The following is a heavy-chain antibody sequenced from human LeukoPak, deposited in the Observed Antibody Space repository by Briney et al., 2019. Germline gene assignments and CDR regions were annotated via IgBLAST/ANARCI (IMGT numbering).Heavy chain of an antibody. CDR1: GYSLSSGYY. CDR2: NYHRGST. J-gene: IGHJ5*02. CDR3: ARASIFGVVRTFFNWFGP. Sequence: KSSETLSLTCSVSGYSLSSGYYWGWIRQPPGKGLEWIGSNYHRGSTYYNPSLKSRVTITVDTSNNQFSLKQTSMTAPDTAVLCCARASIFGVVRTFFNWFGPWGQGTLVTVSS. D-gene: IGHD3-3*01. V-gene: IGHV4-38-2*02.